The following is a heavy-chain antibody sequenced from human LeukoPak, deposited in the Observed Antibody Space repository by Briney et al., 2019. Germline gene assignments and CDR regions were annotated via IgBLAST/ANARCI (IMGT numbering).Heavy chain of an antibody. CDR3: ARKWLPYYFDY. D-gene: IGHD3-22*01. Sequence: SETLSLTCAVSGYSISSGYYWGWIRQAPGKGLEWIGSIYHSGSTYYNPSLKSRVTISVDTSKNQFSLKLSSVTAADTVVYYCARKWLPYYFDYWGQGTLVTVSS. J-gene: IGHJ4*02. CDR1: GYSISSGYY. V-gene: IGHV4-38-2*01. CDR2: IYHSGST.